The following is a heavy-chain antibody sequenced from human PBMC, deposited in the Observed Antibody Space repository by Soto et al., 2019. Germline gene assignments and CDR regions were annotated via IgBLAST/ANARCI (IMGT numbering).Heavy chain of an antibody. CDR1: GLTSSTYA. CDR3: AKRLTTVTTVFDY. V-gene: IGHV3-23*01. Sequence: EVQLLQSGGDLVQPGGSLRLSCAASGLTSSTYAMSWVRQAPGKGLEWVLGISGSGGSTYYADSVKGRFTISRDNSKNMLYLQMNSLRAEDTAVYYCAKRLTTVTTVFDYWGQGTLVTVSS. D-gene: IGHD4-17*01. J-gene: IGHJ4*02. CDR2: ISGSGGST.